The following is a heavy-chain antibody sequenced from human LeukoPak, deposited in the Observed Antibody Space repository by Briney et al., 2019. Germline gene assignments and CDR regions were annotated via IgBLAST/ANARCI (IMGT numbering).Heavy chain of an antibody. Sequence: GGSLRLSCSASGFTFSSYEMNWVRQAPGKGLEWVSSISSGAKTVYYADSVKGRFTISRDNAKNSLYLQMNSLRAEDTALYYCARVFRTIGYSSSSGAGAFDIWGQGTMVTVSS. CDR2: ISSGAKTV. J-gene: IGHJ3*02. D-gene: IGHD6-6*01. CDR1: GFTFSSYE. CDR3: ARVFRTIGYSSSSGAGAFDI. V-gene: IGHV3-48*03.